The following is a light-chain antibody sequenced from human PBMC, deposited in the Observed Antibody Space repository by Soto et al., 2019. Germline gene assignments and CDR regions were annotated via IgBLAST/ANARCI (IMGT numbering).Light chain of an antibody. V-gene: IGKV1-17*01. J-gene: IGKJ1*01. CDR1: QDIGKD. Sequence: DIQMTQSPSSLSASVGDRVTITCRASQDIGKDLGWYQQRPGKAPKRLIYAASRLQSGVPSRFSGSGSGTEFILTISSLQPEDFATYYCLQHNNYPRAFGQGTKVEIK. CDR3: LQHNNYPRA. CDR2: AAS.